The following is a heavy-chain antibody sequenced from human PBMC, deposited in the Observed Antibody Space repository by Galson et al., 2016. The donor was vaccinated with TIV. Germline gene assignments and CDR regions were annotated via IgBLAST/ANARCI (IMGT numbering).Heavy chain of an antibody. V-gene: IGHV4-59*01. Sequence: TLSLTCTVSGGSISSYYWSWIRQPPGKGLEWIGYIYYSGSTNYNPSLKSRVTISVDTSKNQFSLKLSSVTAADTAVYYCARDFADSSGYYHTHWYFDLWGRGTLVTVSS. CDR3: ARDFADSSGYYHTHWYFDL. J-gene: IGHJ2*01. D-gene: IGHD3-22*01. CDR1: GGSISSYY. CDR2: IYYSGST.